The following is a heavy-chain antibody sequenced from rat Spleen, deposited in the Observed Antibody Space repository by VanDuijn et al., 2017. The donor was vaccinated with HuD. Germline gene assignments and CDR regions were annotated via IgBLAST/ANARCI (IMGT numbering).Heavy chain of an antibody. Sequence: EVQLVESGGGLVQPGRSLKLSCVASGFTFNNNWMTWIRQAPGKGLEWIACISDTGGSTYYLDSVKGRFTISRDNAKSALYLQMDSLRSEDTATYYCARHRMMVLITPFDYWGQGVMVTVSS. CDR2: ISDTGGST. CDR1: GFTFNNNW. CDR3: ARHRMMVLITPFDY. J-gene: IGHJ2*01. V-gene: IGHV5-31*01. D-gene: IGHD1-12*02.